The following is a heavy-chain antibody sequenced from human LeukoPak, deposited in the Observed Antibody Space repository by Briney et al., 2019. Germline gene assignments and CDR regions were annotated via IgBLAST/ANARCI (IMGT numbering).Heavy chain of an antibody. V-gene: IGHV3-13*01. CDR3: GKTTTGYSSGRYPGWPVDY. D-gene: IGHD6-19*01. Sequence: PGGSLRLSCAASGFTFSSYDMHWLRHATGKGLEWVSAIGTAGDTYYPGSVKGRFTISRDNSKNTVYLQMDSLRVEDTAVYYCGKTTTGYSSGRYPGWPVDYWGQGTLVTVSS. J-gene: IGHJ4*02. CDR1: GFTFSSYD. CDR2: IGTAGDT.